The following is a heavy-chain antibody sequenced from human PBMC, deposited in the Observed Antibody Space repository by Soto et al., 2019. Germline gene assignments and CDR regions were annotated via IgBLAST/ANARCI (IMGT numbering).Heavy chain of an antibody. CDR1: GYTFTSYA. V-gene: IGHV1-3*01. Sequence: QVQLVQSGAEVKKPGASVKVSCKASGYTFTSYAIHWVRQAPGQRLEWMGWINAGNGNTKYSQKFQGRVTITRDTSATTAYMELSSLRSEDTAVYYCARDQGYYDSGGYYEPWGQGTLVTVSS. D-gene: IGHD3-10*01. CDR2: INAGNGNT. J-gene: IGHJ5*02. CDR3: ARDQGYYDSGGYYEP.